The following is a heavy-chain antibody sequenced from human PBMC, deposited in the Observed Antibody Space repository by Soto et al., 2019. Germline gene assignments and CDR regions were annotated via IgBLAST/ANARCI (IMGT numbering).Heavy chain of an antibody. CDR3: MKVRDY. CDR1: GFMFSDYA. CDR2: IGKSGSDR. J-gene: IGHJ4*02. V-gene: IGHV3-23*04. Sequence: EVKLVESGGGLVQPGGSLRISCNVSGFMFSDYAMTWVRQAPGKGLEWVSSIGKSGSDRDYADSVKGRFTISRDNSENTVYLQMDSLKVEDTALYFCMKVRDYWGQGTQVTVS.